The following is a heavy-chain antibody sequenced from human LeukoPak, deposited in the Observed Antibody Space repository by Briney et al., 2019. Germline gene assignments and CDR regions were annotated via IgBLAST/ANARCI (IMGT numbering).Heavy chain of an antibody. V-gene: IGHV3-23*01. CDR3: ASPAIVATISVDY. CDR2: ISGSGDSS. Sequence: GGSLRLSCAASGFVFHNYAMYWVRQAPGKGLEWVSAISGSGDSSSYSDSVKGRFTISRDNSKNTLDLQMSSLRAEDTAVYYCASPAIVATISVDYWGQGTLVTVSS. D-gene: IGHD5-12*01. CDR1: GFVFHNYA. J-gene: IGHJ4*02.